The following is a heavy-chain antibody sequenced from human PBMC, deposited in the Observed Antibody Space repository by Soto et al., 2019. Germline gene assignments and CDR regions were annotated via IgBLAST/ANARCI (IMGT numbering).Heavy chain of an antibody. Sequence: GGSLRHSCAASGFTLSPYAKPWVRQRPGKGLEWVSVISGSGTNTYYAGSVKGRVSISIDNSKNTLYLQMDRLRAEDTAVYYWAKGGSNDYSPLDFCGQGT. D-gene: IGHD3-22*01. V-gene: IGHV3-23*01. CDR3: AKGGSNDYSPLDF. J-gene: IGHJ4*02. CDR2: ISGSGTNT. CDR1: GFTLSPYA.